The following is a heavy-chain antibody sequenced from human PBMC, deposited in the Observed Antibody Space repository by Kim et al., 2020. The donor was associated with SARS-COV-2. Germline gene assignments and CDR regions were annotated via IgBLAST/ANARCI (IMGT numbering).Heavy chain of an antibody. J-gene: IGHJ4*02. V-gene: IGHV3-23*01. CDR3: AKAYYDSSGYYYGVDY. D-gene: IGHD3-22*01. Sequence: SVKGRFTISRENSKNPLYLQMNSLRAEDTAVYYCAKAYYDSSGYYYGVDYWGQGTLVTVSS.